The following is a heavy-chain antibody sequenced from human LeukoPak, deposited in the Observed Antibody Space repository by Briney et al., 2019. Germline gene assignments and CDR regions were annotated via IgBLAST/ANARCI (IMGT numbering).Heavy chain of an antibody. CDR2: IDWDDGE. V-gene: IGHV2-70*11. Sequence: SGPTLVNPTQTLTLTCTFSGFSLSATAMCVSWIRQPPGKALEWLARIDWDDGEYYSTSLKTRLTISKDTSKNQVVLTMTNMDPLDTATYYCARIVLSSGLHFDYWGQGTQVTVSS. CDR3: ARIVLSSGLHFDY. D-gene: IGHD3-22*01. CDR1: GFSLSATAMC. J-gene: IGHJ4*02.